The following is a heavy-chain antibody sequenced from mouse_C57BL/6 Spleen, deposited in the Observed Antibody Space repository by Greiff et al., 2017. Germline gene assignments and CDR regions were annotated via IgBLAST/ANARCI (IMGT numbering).Heavy chain of an antibody. J-gene: IGHJ4*01. D-gene: IGHD1-1*01. CDR3: ARSTDNPYAMDY. Sequence: QVQLKEPGAELVRPGSSVKLSCKASGYTFTSYWMHWVKQRPIQGLEWIGNIDPSDSETHYNQKFKDKATLTVDKSSSTAYMQLSSLTSEDSAVYYCARSTDNPYAMDYWGQGTSVTVSS. CDR1: GYTFTSYW. V-gene: IGHV1-52*01. CDR2: IDPSDSET.